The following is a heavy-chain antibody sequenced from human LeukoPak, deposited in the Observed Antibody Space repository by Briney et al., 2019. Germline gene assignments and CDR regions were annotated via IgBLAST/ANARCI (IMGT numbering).Heavy chain of an antibody. CDR3: AREFFRDGYFL. CDR2: INSDGSST. CDR1: GFTFSSYW. D-gene: IGHD5-24*01. J-gene: IGHJ4*02. Sequence: GGSLRLSCAAPGFTFSSYWMHWVRQAPGKGLVWVSRINSDGSSTSYADSVKGRFTISRDNAKNTLYLQMNSLRAEDTAVYYCAREFFRDGYFLWGQGTLVTVSS. V-gene: IGHV3-74*01.